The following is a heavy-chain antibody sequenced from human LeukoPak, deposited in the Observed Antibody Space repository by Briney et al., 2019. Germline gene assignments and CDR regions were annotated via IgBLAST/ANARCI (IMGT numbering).Heavy chain of an antibody. V-gene: IGHV3-21*01. Sequence: GGSLRLSCAASGFTFSSYSMNWVRQAPGKGLEWVSSISGSSSYIYYADSVKGRFTISRDNAKNSLYLQMNSLRAEDTAVYYCARGGIGRYYFDYWGQGTLVTVSS. CDR2: ISGSSSYI. CDR3: ARGGIGRYYFDY. D-gene: IGHD1-26*01. CDR1: GFTFSSYS. J-gene: IGHJ4*02.